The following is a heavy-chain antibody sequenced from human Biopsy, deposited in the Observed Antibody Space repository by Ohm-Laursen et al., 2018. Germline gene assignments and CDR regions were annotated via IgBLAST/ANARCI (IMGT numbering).Heavy chain of an antibody. CDR1: GFTFSSYA. Sequence: SLRLSCSATGFTFSSYAMAWFRQAPGKGLEWVSTINGNSDIIYDTDSVKGRFTTSRDNSKNTLYLQMNSLRADDTAVYYCALAAAQTVTHFDYWGQGTLVTVSS. J-gene: IGHJ4*02. D-gene: IGHD4-17*01. V-gene: IGHV3-23*01. CDR3: ALAAAQTVTHFDY. CDR2: INGNSDII.